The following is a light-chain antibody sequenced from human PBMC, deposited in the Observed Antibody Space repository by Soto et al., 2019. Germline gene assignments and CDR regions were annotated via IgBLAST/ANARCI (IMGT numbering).Light chain of an antibody. CDR3: SAIAVSVEPYG. J-gene: IGLJ1*01. V-gene: IGLV2-14*01. Sequence: QSLLTQPGSVCGSPGQSITMSCHGSTSDCGNGYDSVSCYQQHPGKTPKLLINEVTDGHSGVSSRCTGSKSGNTASLTISGLQAEDEADYYCSAIAVSVEPYGFGAGTKGTV. CDR2: EVT. CDR1: TSDCGNGYDS.